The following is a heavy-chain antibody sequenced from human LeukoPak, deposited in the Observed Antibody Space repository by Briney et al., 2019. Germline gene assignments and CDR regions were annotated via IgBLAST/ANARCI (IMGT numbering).Heavy chain of an antibody. CDR2: INPSGGST. CDR3: ARDESGSSGAHLAFDI. V-gene: IGHV1-46*01. CDR1: GYTFTSYY. J-gene: IGHJ3*02. Sequence: ASVKVSCKASGYTFTSYYMHWVRQAPGQGLEWMGIINPSGGSTSYAQKFQGRVTMTRDTSTSTVYMELSSLRSEDTAVYYCARDESGSSGAHLAFDIWGQGTMVTVSS. D-gene: IGHD1-26*01.